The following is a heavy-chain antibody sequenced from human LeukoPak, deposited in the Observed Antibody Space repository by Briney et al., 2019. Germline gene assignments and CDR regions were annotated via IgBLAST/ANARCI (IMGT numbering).Heavy chain of an antibody. Sequence: ASVKVSCKASGYTFTTYYMHWVRQAPGQGLEWMGIINPSGLSTSYVQKLQGRVTMTTDTSTSTAYMELRSLRSDDTAVYYCAREVVRGVILGWFDPWGQGTLVTVSS. CDR1: GYTFTTYY. D-gene: IGHD3-10*01. V-gene: IGHV1-46*01. CDR2: INPSGLST. J-gene: IGHJ5*02. CDR3: AREVVRGVILGWFDP.